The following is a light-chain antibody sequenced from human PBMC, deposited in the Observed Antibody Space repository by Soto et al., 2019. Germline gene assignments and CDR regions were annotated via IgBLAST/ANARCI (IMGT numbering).Light chain of an antibody. CDR2: DAS. J-gene: IGKJ5*01. Sequence: EIVLTQSPATLSLSPGERATLSCRASQRVTSYLAWYQQKPGQAPRFLIFDASNRATCVPARFSGSGSGTDCTLTISILESEDFAVYYCQQRDTWPITFGQGTRLEIK. V-gene: IGKV3-11*01. CDR3: QQRDTWPIT. CDR1: QRVTSY.